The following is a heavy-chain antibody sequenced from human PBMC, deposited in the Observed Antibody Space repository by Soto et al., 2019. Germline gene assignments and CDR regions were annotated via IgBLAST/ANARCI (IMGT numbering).Heavy chain of an antibody. CDR1: GGSISSSNYY. CDR3: ARETPQGRETYFGLNV. D-gene: IGHD1-26*01. Sequence: QVQLRESGPGLVKPSQTLSLTCTVSGGSISSSNYYWTWIRQHPGKVLEWIGYILYSGNTYYNPSLKSRVTFSLDPSKNQFSLNLDSVTAADTAVYYCARETPQGRETYFGLNVWGQGTTVTVSS. V-gene: IGHV4-31*03. CDR2: ILYSGNT. J-gene: IGHJ6*02.